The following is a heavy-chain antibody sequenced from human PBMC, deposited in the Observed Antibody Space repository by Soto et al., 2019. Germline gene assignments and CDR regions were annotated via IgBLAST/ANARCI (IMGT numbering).Heavy chain of an antibody. CDR3: ARGMDSYDSSGSGFDYFDY. J-gene: IGHJ4*02. CDR2: ISAYHGNT. V-gene: IGHV1-18*01. CDR1: GYTFTSYG. D-gene: IGHD3-22*01. Sequence: QVQLVQSGAEVKKPGASVKVSCKASGYTFTSYGISWVRQAPGQGLEWMGWISAYHGNTNYAQKLQGRVTMTTDPSTSTAYMELRGLRSDDTAVYYCARGMDSYDSSGSGFDYFDYWGQGTLVTVSS.